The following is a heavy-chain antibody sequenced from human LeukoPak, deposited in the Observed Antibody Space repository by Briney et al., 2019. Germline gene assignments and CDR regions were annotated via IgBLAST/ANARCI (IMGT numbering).Heavy chain of an antibody. V-gene: IGHV3-23*01. CDR2: ISGSGGST. J-gene: IGHJ4*02. Sequence: GGSLTLSSEAYAFTFSSYAMSWVRQAPGKGLEWASAISGSGGSTYYADSVKGRFTISRDNSKNTLYLQMNSLRAEDTAVYYCAKGVWFGELLFPYYFDYWGQGTLVTVSS. CDR1: AFTFSSYA. CDR3: AKGVWFGELLFPYYFDY. D-gene: IGHD3-10*01.